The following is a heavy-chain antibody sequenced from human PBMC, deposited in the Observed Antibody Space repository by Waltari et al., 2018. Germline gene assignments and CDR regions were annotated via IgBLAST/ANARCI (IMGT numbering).Heavy chain of an antibody. J-gene: IGHJ4*02. V-gene: IGHV4-38-2*01. CDR1: GYNIAGGYY. Sequence: QVQLQESGPGLVKPSETLSLTCGVSGYNIAGGYYWGWLRQPPGKGLEWIGAIYHSGTPYRHPSLERRLTLSVDTSKNQLSLKLISVTAADTAVYYCARRKYSGDYFFDVWGQGTLVSVSS. D-gene: IGHD4-17*01. CDR3: ARRKYSGDYFFDV. CDR2: IYHSGTP.